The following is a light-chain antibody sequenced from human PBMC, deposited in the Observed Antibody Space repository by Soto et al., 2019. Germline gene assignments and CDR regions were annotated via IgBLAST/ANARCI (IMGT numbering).Light chain of an antibody. V-gene: IGLV1-40*01. CDR1: SSNIGAGYD. CDR2: GNH. CDR3: QSNDSSLSGYV. Sequence: QSVLTQPPSVSGAPGQRVTISCTGSSSNIGAGYDVHWYQQLPGTAPKLLIYGNHNRPSGVPDRFSGSKSGTSASLAITGLQAEDEADYYCQSNDSSLSGYVFGTGTKLTVL. J-gene: IGLJ1*01.